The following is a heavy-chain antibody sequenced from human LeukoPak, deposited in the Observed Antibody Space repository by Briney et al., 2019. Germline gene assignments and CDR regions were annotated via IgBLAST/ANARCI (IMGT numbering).Heavy chain of an antibody. V-gene: IGHV1-69*04. CDR1: GGTFSSYA. J-gene: IGHJ4*02. Sequence: SVKVSCKASGGTFSSYAISWVRQAPGQGLEWMGRIIPILGIAYYAQKFQGRVTITADKSTSTAYMELSSLRSEDTAVYYCARDRITIFGVVIVPLDYWGQGTLVTVSS. D-gene: IGHD3-3*01. CDR2: IIPILGIA. CDR3: ARDRITIFGVVIVPLDY.